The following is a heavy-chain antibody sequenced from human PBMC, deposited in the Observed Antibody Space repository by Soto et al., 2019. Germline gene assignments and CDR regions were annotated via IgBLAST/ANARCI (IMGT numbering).Heavy chain of an antibody. J-gene: IGHJ4*02. D-gene: IGHD4-17*01. CDR2: IRSNNYGGSA. CDR1: GFTFRSFA. V-gene: IGHV3-49*04. Sequence: GGSLRLSCAASGFTFRSFAMHWVRQAPGKGLGWVGLIRSNNYGGSAEYASSVKGRSPISRDDSNRIAYLQMNSLRIEATAVYYWVRRAPVTPFDSWGQGTLVTVSS. CDR3: VRRAPVTPFDS.